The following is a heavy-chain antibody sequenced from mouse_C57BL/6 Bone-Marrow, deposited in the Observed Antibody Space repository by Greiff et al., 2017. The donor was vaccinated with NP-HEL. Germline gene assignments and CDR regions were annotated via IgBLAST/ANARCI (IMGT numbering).Heavy chain of an antibody. CDR2: IYPRSGNT. V-gene: IGHV1-81*01. Sequence: QVHVKQPGAELARPGASVKLSCKASGYTLTSYGIRWVKQRTGQGLEWIGEIYPRSGNTYYTEKFKGKATLTADKSSSTAYMDLRCLTSEDSAVCFCAKKEDPYLGAMDNWGQGTSVTVSS. D-gene: IGHD5-5*01. J-gene: IGHJ4*01. CDR3: AKKEDPYLGAMDN. CDR1: GYTLTSYG.